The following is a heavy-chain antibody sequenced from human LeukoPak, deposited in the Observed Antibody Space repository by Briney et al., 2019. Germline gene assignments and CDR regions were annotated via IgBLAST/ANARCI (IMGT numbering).Heavy chain of an antibody. D-gene: IGHD6-6*01. CDR3: VRGGASRPDY. Sequence: GALRLSCAASGFTFSNYNMNWVRQAPGKAMDWVSSITSSGTYIFYADSVKGRFTISRDNAKNSLYLQMDSLGPEDTAVYYCVRGGASRPDYWGQGTLVTVSS. J-gene: IGHJ4*02. CDR2: ITSSGTYI. V-gene: IGHV3-21*01. CDR1: GFTFSNYN.